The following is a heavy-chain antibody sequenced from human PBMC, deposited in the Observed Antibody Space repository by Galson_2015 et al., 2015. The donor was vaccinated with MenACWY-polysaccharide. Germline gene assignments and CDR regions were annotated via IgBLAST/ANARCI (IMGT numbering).Heavy chain of an antibody. CDR3: LVVPGGNYRAMDV. Sequence: SLRLSCAASGFTFSSYAMSWVRQAPGKGLEWVAAISGSGGTTYYADSVKGRFTISRDNSKNMVYLQMNNLRAEDTAVYYSLVVPGGNYRAMDVWGQGTTVTVSS. V-gene: IGHV3-23*01. CDR1: GFTFSSYA. D-gene: IGHD2-2*01. CDR2: ISGSGGTT. J-gene: IGHJ6*02.